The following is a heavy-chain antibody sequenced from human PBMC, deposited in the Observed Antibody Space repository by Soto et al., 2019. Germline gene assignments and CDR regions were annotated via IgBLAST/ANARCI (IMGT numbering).Heavy chain of an antibody. J-gene: IGHJ4*02. CDR2: IYYSGST. CDR3: ARQAAGWLVQVYFDF. CDR1: SGSISSYY. V-gene: IGHV4-59*08. Sequence: ETLSLTCTVSSGSISSYYWSWIRQTPGKGLEWIGYIYYSGSTNYNPALKSRVTMSVDTSKNQFSLKLTSVTAADTAVYYCARQAAGWLVQVYFDFWGQGTLVTVSS. D-gene: IGHD6-19*01.